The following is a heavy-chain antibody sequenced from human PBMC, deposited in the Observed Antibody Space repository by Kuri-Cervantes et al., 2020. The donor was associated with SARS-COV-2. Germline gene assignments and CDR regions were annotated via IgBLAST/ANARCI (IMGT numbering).Heavy chain of an antibody. CDR2: INGGGDPT. J-gene: IGHJ3*02. Sequence: GGSLRLSCAASGFTFYNFGMTWVRQAPGKGLEWVSTINGGGDPTFYADSVKGRFTISRDDSKNMLYLQMSSLRAEDTAIYYCAKGTFDIWGQGTTVPSPQ. CDR1: GFTFYNFG. V-gene: IGHV3-23*01. CDR3: AKGTFDI.